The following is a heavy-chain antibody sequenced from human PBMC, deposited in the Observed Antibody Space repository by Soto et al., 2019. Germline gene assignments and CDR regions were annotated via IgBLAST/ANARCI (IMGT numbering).Heavy chain of an antibody. D-gene: IGHD3-3*01. V-gene: IGHV4-59*01. Sequence: SETLSLTCTVSGGSISSYYWSWIRQPPGKGLEWIGYIYYSGSTNYNPSLKSRVTISVDTSKNQFSLKLSSVTAADTAVYYCARDSRPYYDFSPGAFDIWGQGTMVTVSS. CDR3: ARDSRPYYDFSPGAFDI. CDR2: IYYSGST. J-gene: IGHJ3*02. CDR1: GGSISSYY.